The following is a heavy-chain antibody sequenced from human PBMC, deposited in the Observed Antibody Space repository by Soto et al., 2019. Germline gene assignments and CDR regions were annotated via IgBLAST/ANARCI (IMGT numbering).Heavy chain of an antibody. J-gene: IGHJ4*02. CDR3: AKAIRSVVVAPLGY. Sequence: EVQLLESGGGLVQPGGSLRLSCAASGFTFSSYAMSWVRQAPGKGLERVSAISGSGGSTYYADSVKGRFTISRDNSKNTLYLQMNSLRAEDTAVYYCAKAIRSVVVAPLGYWGQGTLVTVSS. CDR1: GFTFSSYA. D-gene: IGHD2-15*01. CDR2: ISGSGGST. V-gene: IGHV3-23*01.